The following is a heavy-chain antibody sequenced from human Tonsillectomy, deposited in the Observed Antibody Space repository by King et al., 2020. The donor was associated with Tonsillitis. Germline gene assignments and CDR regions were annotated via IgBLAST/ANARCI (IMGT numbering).Heavy chain of an antibody. V-gene: IGHV4-59*01. Sequence: QLQESGPGLVKPSETLSLTCTVSGGSINSYSWTWIRQPPGKGLEWVGSILYRGSTNYNPSLKSRVTISLDTSKNQFSLKLSSVTAADTAMYYCARYYDILTGSRNAFDSWGQGTMVTVSS. CDR3: ARYYDILTGSRNAFDS. CDR2: ILYRGST. D-gene: IGHD3-9*01. CDR1: GGSINSYS. J-gene: IGHJ3*02.